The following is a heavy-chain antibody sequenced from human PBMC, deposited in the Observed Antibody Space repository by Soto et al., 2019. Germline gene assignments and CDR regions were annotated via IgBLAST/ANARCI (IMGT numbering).Heavy chain of an antibody. V-gene: IGHV3-30*18. J-gene: IGHJ2*01. Sequence: GGSLRLSCAASGFTFSSYGMHWVRQAPGKGLEWVAVISYDGSNKYYADSVKGRFTISRDNSKNTLYLQMNSLRAEDTAVYYCAKVGYYGYSTYWYFDLWGRGTLVTVSS. CDR2: ISYDGSNK. CDR3: AKVGYYGYSTYWYFDL. CDR1: GFTFSSYG. D-gene: IGHD3-10*01.